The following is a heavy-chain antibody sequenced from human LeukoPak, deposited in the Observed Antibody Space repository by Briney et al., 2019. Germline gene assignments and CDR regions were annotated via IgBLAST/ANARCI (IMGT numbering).Heavy chain of an antibody. CDR1: GFTFSSYA. V-gene: IGHV3-30-3*01. CDR3: GGYNHTVGGGYFDY. J-gene: IGHJ4*02. CDR2: ISYDGSNK. D-gene: IGHD5-24*01. Sequence: QPGGSLRLSCAASGFTFSSYAMYWVRQAPGKGLEWVAVISYDGSNKYYADSVKGRFTISRDNSKNTLYLQMNSLRAEDTAVYYCGGYNHTVGGGYFDYWGQGTLVTVSS.